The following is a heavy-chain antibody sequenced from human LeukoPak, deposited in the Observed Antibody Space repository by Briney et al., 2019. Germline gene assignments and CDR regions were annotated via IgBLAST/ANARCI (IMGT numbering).Heavy chain of an antibody. CDR3: ARDRTYYDFWSGYPFDP. D-gene: IGHD3-3*01. CDR2: ISSSSSTI. V-gene: IGHV3-48*01. J-gene: IGHJ5*02. Sequence: PGGSLRLSCAASGFTFSSYSMNWVRQAPGKGLEWVSYISSSSSTICYADSVKGRFTISRDSAKNSLYLQMNSLRAEDTAVYYCARDRTYYDFWSGYPFDPWGQGTLVTVSS. CDR1: GFTFSSYS.